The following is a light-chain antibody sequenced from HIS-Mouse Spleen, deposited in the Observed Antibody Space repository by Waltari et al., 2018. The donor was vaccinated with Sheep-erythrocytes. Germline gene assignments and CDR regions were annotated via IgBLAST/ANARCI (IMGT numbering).Light chain of an antibody. CDR1: QSVSSN. Sequence: EIVMTQSPATLSVSPGERATLSCRASQSVSSNLAWYQQKPAQAPRLLIYGASTRASGIPARFSGSGSGREFTHTIRSKQSEDFAVYYCQQYNNWPWTFGQGTKVEIK. V-gene: IGKV3-15*01. J-gene: IGKJ1*01. CDR3: QQYNNWPWT. CDR2: GAS.